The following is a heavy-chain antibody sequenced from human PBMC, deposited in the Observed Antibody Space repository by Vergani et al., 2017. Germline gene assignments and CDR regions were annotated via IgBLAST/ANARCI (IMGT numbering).Heavy chain of an antibody. CDR2: IYHSGST. CDR3: ARGTTVTPVEPFDY. J-gene: IGHJ4*02. CDR1: GGSISSGGYY. V-gene: IGHV4-31*03. D-gene: IGHD4-17*01. Sequence: QVQLQESGPGLVKPSQTLSLTCTVSGGSISSGGYYWSWIRQHPGKGLEWIGYIYHSGSTYYNPSLKSRVTISVDRSKNQFSLKLSSVTAADTAVYYCARGTTVTPVEPFDYWGQGTLVTVSS.